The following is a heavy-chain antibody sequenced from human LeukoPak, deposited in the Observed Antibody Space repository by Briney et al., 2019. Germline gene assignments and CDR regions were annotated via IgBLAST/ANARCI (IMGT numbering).Heavy chain of an antibody. D-gene: IGHD2-21*02. V-gene: IGHV3-7*01. CDR1: GFTFNNYW. CDR3: AKRGDWNSSDY. CDR2: IEVDGSQK. Sequence: GGSLRLSCAASGFTFNNYWMSWVRQAPGKGLEWVATIEVDGSQKHHVGSVKGRFTISRDNAKNSLYLLMNSLRAEDTAVYYCAKRGDWNSSDYWGQGTLVTVSS. J-gene: IGHJ4*02.